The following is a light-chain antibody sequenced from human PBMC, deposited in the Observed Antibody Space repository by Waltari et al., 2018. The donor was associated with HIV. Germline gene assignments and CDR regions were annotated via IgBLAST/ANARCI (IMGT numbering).Light chain of an antibody. CDR3: CSYAGSHWV. CDR1: SSDVGGYNY. CDR2: DIS. Sequence: QSALTQPRSVSGSPGQSVTISCTGTSSDVGGYNYVSWYQQHPGKAPTLMIYDISKRPSGVPDRFSGSKSDNTASLTISGLQAEDEAHYYCCSYAGSHWVFGGGTKLTVL. J-gene: IGLJ3*02. V-gene: IGLV2-11*01.